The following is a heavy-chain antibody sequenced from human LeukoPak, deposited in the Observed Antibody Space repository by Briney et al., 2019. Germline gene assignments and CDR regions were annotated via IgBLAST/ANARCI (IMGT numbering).Heavy chain of an antibody. Sequence: GGSLRLSCAASGFTFSSYAMHWVRQAPGKGLEWVAVISYDGSNKYYADSVKGRFTISRDNSKNTLYLQMNSLRAEDTAVYYCARGAEAILGYNWNDVGYWGQGTLVTVSS. J-gene: IGHJ4*02. V-gene: IGHV3-30-3*01. CDR3: ARGAEAILGYNWNDVGY. CDR2: ISYDGSNK. CDR1: GFTFSSYA. D-gene: IGHD1-1*01.